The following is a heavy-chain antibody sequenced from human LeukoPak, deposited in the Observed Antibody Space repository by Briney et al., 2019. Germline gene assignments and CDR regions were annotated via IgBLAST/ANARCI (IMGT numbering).Heavy chain of an antibody. J-gene: IGHJ3*02. V-gene: IGHV3-53*01. CDR2: IYSGGST. Sequence: PGGSLRLSCAASEFTFSNYAMTWVRQTPGKGLEWVSVIYSGGSTYYADSVKGRFTISRDNSKNTLYLQMNSLRAEDTAVYYCAAPDPTYYDFWSGYYAFDIWGQGTMVTVSS. D-gene: IGHD3-3*01. CDR1: EFTFSNYA. CDR3: AAPDPTYYDFWSGYYAFDI.